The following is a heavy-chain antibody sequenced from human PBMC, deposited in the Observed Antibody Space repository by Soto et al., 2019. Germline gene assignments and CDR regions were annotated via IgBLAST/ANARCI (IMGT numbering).Heavy chain of an antibody. CDR1: GFTFSSYA. D-gene: IGHD4-17*01. J-gene: IGHJ4*02. V-gene: IGHV3-30-3*01. CDR2: ISYDGSNK. Sequence: GGSLRLSCAASGFTFSSYAMHWVRQAPGKGLEWVALISYDGSNKYYADSVKGRFTISRDNSKNTLYLQMNSLRAEDTAVYYCARDSHGALDYWGQGTLVTVSS. CDR3: ARDSHGALDY.